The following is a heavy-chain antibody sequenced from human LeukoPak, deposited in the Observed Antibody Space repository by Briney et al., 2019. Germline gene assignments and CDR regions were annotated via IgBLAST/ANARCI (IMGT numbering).Heavy chain of an antibody. V-gene: IGHV1-69*04. CDR2: IIPILGIA. Sequence: GASVKVSCKASGGTFSSYAISWVRQAPGQGLEWMGRIIPILGIANYAQKFQGRVMITADKSTSTAYMELSSLRSEDTAVYYCARDLFYYDSSGYYHDAFDIWGQGTMVTVSS. CDR3: ARDLFYYDSSGYYHDAFDI. D-gene: IGHD3-22*01. CDR1: GGTFSSYA. J-gene: IGHJ3*02.